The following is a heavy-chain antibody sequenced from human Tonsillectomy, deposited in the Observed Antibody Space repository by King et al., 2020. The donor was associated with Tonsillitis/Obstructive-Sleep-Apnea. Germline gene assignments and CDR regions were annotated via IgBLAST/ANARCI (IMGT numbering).Heavy chain of an antibody. Sequence: VQLVESGGGLVQPGGSLRLSCAASGFTFSGYWMSWVRQAPGKGLEWVANINVDGSEKNYVDSVKGRFTISRDNAKNSLYLQMNSLRGEDTAVFHCARNFRLVDGWGKGTTVTVSS. V-gene: IGHV3-7*04. CDR1: GFTFSGYW. J-gene: IGHJ6*04. CDR3: ARNFRLVDG. CDR2: INVDGSEK.